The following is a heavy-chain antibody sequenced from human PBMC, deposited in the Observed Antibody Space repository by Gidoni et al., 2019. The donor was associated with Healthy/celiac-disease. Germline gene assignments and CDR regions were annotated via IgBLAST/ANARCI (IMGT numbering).Heavy chain of an antibody. CDR2: IKSKTDGGTT. Sequence: EVQLVESGGGLAKPGGSLRLSCASSGFTFSNAWRSWVRQAPGKGLEWVGRIKSKTDGGTTDYAAPVKGRFTISRDDSKNTLYLQMNSLKTEDTAVYYCTTDPVGYDSSGSLIDYWGQGTLVTVSS. CDR1: GFTFSNAW. V-gene: IGHV3-15*01. CDR3: TTDPVGYDSSGSLIDY. D-gene: IGHD3-22*01. J-gene: IGHJ4*02.